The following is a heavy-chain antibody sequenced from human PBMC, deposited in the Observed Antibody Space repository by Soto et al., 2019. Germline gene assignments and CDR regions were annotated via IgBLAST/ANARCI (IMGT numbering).Heavy chain of an antibody. J-gene: IGHJ4*02. CDR3: ARDHGAKPFWSGLTD. V-gene: IGHV1-18*01. CDR2: ISAYNGNT. Sequence: ASVKVSCKASGYTFTSYGISWVRQAPGQGLEWMGWISAYNGNTNYAQKLQGRVTMTTDTSTSTAYMELRSLRSDDTAVYYCARDHGAKPFWSGLTDWGQGTLVTVSS. D-gene: IGHD3-3*01. CDR1: GYTFTSYG.